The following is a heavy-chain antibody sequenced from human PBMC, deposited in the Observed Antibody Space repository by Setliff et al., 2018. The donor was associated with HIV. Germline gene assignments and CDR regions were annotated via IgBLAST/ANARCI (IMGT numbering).Heavy chain of an antibody. CDR2: ISTSGNRI. D-gene: IGHD3-10*01. J-gene: IGHJ4*02. V-gene: IGHV3-48*03. CDR3: ARARTGVTMVRGAMSF. CDR1: GFTFSSYE. Sequence: GGSLRLSCAASGFTFSSYEMNWVRQAPGKGLEWVSYISTSGNRIHYADSVKGRFTISRDNAKNSLYLQMDSLRAEDTAVYYCARARTGVTMVRGAMSFWGQGTLVTVSS.